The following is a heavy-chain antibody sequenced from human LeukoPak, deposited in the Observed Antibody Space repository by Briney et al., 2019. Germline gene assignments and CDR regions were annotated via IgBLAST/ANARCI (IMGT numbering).Heavy chain of an antibody. CDR2: IKQEGSEK. CDR3: VKDGNLGS. CDR1: GFTFSCCW. D-gene: IGHD1-26*01. V-gene: IGHV3-7*04. J-gene: IGHJ5*02. Sequence: GGSLRLSCAASGFTFSCCWMSWVRQAPGKGLEWVAKIKQEGSEKYYVDSVKGRFTISRDNAKRSIFLQMDSLRAEDTAVYYCVKDGNLGSWGQGTLVTVSS.